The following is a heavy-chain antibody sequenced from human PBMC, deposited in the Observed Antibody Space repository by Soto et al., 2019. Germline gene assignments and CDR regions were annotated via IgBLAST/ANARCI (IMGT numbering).Heavy chain of an antibody. CDR1: GYTFTGYY. D-gene: IGHD3-3*01. CDR2: INPNSGGT. J-gene: IGHJ6*02. CDR3: ARSDYDFWSGYFYGMDV. Sequence: ASVKVSGKASGYTFTGYYMHWVRQAPGQGLEWMGWINPNSGGTNYAQKFQGWVTMTRDTSISTAYMELSRLRSDDTAVYYCARSDYDFWSGYFYGMDVWGQGTTVTVSS. V-gene: IGHV1-2*04.